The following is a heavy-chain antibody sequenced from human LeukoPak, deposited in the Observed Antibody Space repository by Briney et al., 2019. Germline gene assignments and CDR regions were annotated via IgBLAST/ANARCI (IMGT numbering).Heavy chain of an antibody. CDR3: ARSRSMVRGAYYYYYYMDV. CDR2: ISGSGGST. Sequence: GGSLKLSCAASGFTFNNYNMNWVRQAPGKGLEWVSAISGSGGSTYYADSVKGRFTISRDNSKNTLYLQMNSLRAEDTAVYYCARSRSMVRGAYYYYYYMDVWGKGTTVTISS. CDR1: GFTFNNYN. J-gene: IGHJ6*03. V-gene: IGHV3-23*01. D-gene: IGHD3-10*01.